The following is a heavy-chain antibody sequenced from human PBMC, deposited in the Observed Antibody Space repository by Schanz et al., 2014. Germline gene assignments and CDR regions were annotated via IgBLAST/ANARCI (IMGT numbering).Heavy chain of an antibody. CDR2: ISSSSSYI. Sequence: EVQLVESGGGFVQPGGSLRLSCAASGFTFSSYGMNWVRQAPGKGLEWVSYISSSSSYIYYADSMKGRFTISRDNAKNALYLQMNSLRAEDTAVYYCVRDTDYHFDYWGQGTLVTVSS. J-gene: IGHJ4*02. D-gene: IGHD4-17*01. CDR3: VRDTDYHFDY. CDR1: GFTFSSYG. V-gene: IGHV3-21*01.